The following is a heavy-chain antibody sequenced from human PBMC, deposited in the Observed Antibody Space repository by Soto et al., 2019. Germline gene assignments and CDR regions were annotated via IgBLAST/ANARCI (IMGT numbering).Heavy chain of an antibody. CDR3: ARQRKYSYDSSGYPAY. J-gene: IGHJ4*02. CDR2: VSYTGST. Sequence: KPSENLSLTCTVSGGSISSSSYYWGWIRQPPGKGLEWLGSVSYTGSTFDNPSLKSRVTISVDTSKNHFSLKLSSVTAADTAVYYCARQRKYSYDSSGYPAYWGQLTLSTV. CDR1: GGSISSSSYY. D-gene: IGHD3-22*01. V-gene: IGHV4-39*01.